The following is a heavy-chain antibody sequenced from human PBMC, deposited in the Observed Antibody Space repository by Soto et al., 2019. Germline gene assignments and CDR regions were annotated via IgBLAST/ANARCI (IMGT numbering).Heavy chain of an antibody. CDR3: SRPNQGDYAFDI. CDR1: DGSISRHY. V-gene: IGHV4-59*11. Sequence: SETLSLTYYVSDGSISRHYWSWIRQPPGKGLEWIGYVYNSGNTYYNPSLGSRITISVDTSRNQISLKMWSVTAADTAVYYCSRPNQGDYAFDIWGPGTMVTVSS. D-gene: IGHD2-21*02. CDR2: VYNSGNT. J-gene: IGHJ3*02.